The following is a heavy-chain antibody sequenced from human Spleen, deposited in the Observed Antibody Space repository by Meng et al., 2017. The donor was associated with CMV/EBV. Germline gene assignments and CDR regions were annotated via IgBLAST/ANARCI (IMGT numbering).Heavy chain of an antibody. CDR1: GGSFSNYY. J-gene: IGHJ4*02. Sequence: TLSLTCAVYGGSFSNYYGSWIRQPPGKGLEWIGEINHSGSTNYNPSLKSRVTISVDTSKNQFSLKLSSVTAADTAVYYCATKRSHDYWGQGTLVTVSS. CDR3: ATKRSHDY. V-gene: IGHV4-34*01. CDR2: INHSGST. D-gene: IGHD3-10*01.